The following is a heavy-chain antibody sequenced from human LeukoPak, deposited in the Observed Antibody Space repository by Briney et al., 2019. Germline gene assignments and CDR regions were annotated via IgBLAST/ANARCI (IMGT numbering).Heavy chain of an antibody. D-gene: IGHD3-10*02. CDR2: ISRTSESI. CDR3: AELGITMIGGV. V-gene: IGHV3-21*01. Sequence: HPGGSLRLSCAASGFTFNTYSMSWVRQAPGKGLEWVSIISRTSESIFYADSVKGRFTISRDNAKNSLYLQMNSLRAEDTAVYYCAELGITMIGGVWGKGTTVTISS. CDR1: GFTFNTYS. J-gene: IGHJ6*04.